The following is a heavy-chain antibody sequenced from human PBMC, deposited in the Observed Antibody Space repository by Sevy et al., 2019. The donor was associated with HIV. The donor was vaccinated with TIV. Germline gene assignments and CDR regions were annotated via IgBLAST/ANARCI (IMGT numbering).Heavy chain of an antibody. V-gene: IGHV1-24*01. CDR1: GYSLTGLS. Sequence: ASVKVSCKVSGYSLTGLSMHWVRQAPGKGLEWMGSFDPEDGERIYAQKLEGRVTMTEDTSADTAYMELNSLRVEDTAGYYCATTKDYYESSGCSFDYWGQGTLVTVSS. D-gene: IGHD3-22*01. CDR3: ATTKDYYESSGCSFDY. J-gene: IGHJ4*02. CDR2: FDPEDGER.